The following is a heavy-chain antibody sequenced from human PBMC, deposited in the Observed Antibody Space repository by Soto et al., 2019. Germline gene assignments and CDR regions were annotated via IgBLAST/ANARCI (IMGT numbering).Heavy chain of an antibody. CDR1: GYTLAELS. CDR2: FDPEDGET. CDR3: ATDHRNWPYY. Sequence: ASVKVSCKVSGYTLAELSMHWVRQAPGRGLEWMGGFDPEDGETIYAQKFQGRVTMTEDTSTDTAYMELSSLRSEDTAVYYCATDHRNWPYYWAQGTLVTVSS. D-gene: IGHD1-1*01. J-gene: IGHJ4*02. V-gene: IGHV1-24*01.